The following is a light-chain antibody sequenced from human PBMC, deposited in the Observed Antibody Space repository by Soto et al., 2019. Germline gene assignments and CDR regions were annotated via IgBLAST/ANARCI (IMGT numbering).Light chain of an antibody. CDR3: FSTAAGGTWL. J-gene: IGLJ3*02. CDR1: TSDVGSDNR. Sequence: LTQPASVSGSPGQSIAISVTGTTSDVGSDNRVSWYQQYAGKAPRLMIYEDVKRPSGVFNRFSGSKSGNTASLTISGLESEDEADYYCFSTAAGGTWLFGGGTK. CDR2: EDV. V-gene: IGLV2-23*01.